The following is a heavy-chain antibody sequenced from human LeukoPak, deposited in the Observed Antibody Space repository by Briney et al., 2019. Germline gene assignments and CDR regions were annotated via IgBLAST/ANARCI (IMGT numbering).Heavy chain of an antibody. CDR3: ARDPMDFWSGYPPGFDY. J-gene: IGHJ4*02. CDR2: ISYDGSNK. D-gene: IGHD3-3*01. CDR1: GFTFSSYA. Sequence: GGSLRLSCAASGFTFSSYAMHWVRQAPGKGLEWVAVISYDGSNKYYADSVKGRFTISRDNSKNTLYLQMNSLRAEDTAVYYCARDPMDFWSGYPPGFDYWGQGTLVTVSS. V-gene: IGHV3-30*04.